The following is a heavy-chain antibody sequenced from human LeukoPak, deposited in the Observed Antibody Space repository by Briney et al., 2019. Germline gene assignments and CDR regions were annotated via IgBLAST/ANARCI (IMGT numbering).Heavy chain of an antibody. CDR1: GFTFSSYA. Sequence: GGSLRLSCAASGFTFSSYAMSWVRQAPGKGLEWVSAISGSGGSTYYADSVKGRFTISRDNSKNTLYLQMNSLRAEDTAVYYCAKDVGSYFDWLFGYYFDYWGQGTLVTVSS. J-gene: IGHJ4*02. D-gene: IGHD3-9*01. V-gene: IGHV3-23*01. CDR3: AKDVGSYFDWLFGYYFDY. CDR2: ISGSGGST.